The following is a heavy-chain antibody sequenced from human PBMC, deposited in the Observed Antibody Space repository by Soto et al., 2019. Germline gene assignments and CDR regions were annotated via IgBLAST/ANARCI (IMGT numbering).Heavy chain of an antibody. D-gene: IGHD3-9*01. CDR2: INHSGST. V-gene: IGHV4-34*01. Sequence: QVQLQQWGAGLLKPSETLSLTCAVYGGSFSGYYWSWIRQPPGKGLEWIGEINHSGSTNYNPSLKRRVPISLDTSKNQFSLKLSSVTAADTAVYYCARVGDILPGYYRPHFDYWGQGTLVTVSS. J-gene: IGHJ4*02. CDR3: ARVGDILPGYYRPHFDY. CDR1: GGSFSGYY.